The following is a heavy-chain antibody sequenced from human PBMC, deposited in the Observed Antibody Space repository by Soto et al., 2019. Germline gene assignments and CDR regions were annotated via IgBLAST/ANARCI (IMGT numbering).Heavy chain of an antibody. D-gene: IGHD3-10*01. V-gene: IGHV1-46*01. CDR3: ARNKPNYGSGTAYYNYYGMDV. J-gene: IGHJ6*02. CDR1: GYTFTSYY. Sequence: ASVKFSCKASGYTFTSYYMHWLRQAPGQGLEWMGIINPSGGSTSYAQKFQGRVTMTRDTSTSTVYMELSSLRSEDKAVYYCARNKPNYGSGTAYYNYYGMDVWGQGTTVTVS. CDR2: INPSGGST.